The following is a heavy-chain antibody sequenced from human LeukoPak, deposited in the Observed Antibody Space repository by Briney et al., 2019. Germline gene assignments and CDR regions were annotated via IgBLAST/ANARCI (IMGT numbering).Heavy chain of an antibody. V-gene: IGHV1-69*05. CDR3: ARDAGAYSNYTGYYYYMDV. CDR2: IIPIFGTA. Sequence: PWASVKVSCKASGGTFSSYAISLVRQAPGQGLEWMGGIIPIFGTANYAQKFQGRVTITTDESTSTAYMELSSLRSEDTAVYYCARDAGAYSNYTGYYYYMDVWGKGTTVTVSS. J-gene: IGHJ6*03. CDR1: GGTFSSYA. D-gene: IGHD4-11*01.